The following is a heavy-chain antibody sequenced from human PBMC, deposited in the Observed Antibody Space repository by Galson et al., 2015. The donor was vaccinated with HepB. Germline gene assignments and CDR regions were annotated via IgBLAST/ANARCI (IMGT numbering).Heavy chain of an antibody. Sequence: SVKVSCKASGHTFTSYGISWVRQAPGQGLEWMGCISAYSGYTKYAQKLQRGVTMTTDTSTSPAYMELRSLRSDDTAVYYCARNGYSGYDSDYYYYYGMDVWGQGTTVTVSS. D-gene: IGHD5-12*01. J-gene: IGHJ6*02. CDR2: ISAYSGYT. CDR1: GHTFTSYG. CDR3: ARNGYSGYDSDYYYYYGMDV. V-gene: IGHV1-18*04.